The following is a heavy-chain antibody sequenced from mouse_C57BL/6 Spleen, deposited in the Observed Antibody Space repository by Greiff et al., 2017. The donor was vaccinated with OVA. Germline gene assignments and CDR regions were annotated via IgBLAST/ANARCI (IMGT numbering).Heavy chain of an antibody. CDR1: GYTFTDYS. J-gene: IGHJ1*03. D-gene: IGHD1-1*01. CDR3: ARKTLLVRAFYV. CDR2: IYPRDGST. Sequence: QVQLQQSDAELVKPGASVKISCKVSGYTFTDYSIHWMKQRPEQGLEWIGNIYPRDGSTKYNEKFKGKATLTADKSSSTAYMQLNSLTSEDSAVDFCARKTLLVRAFYVWGTGTTVTVSS. V-gene: IGHV1-78*01.